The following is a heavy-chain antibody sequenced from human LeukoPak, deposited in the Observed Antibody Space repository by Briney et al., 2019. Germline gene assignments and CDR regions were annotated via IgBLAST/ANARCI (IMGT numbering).Heavy chain of an antibody. V-gene: IGHV3-23*01. D-gene: IGHD1-26*01. CDR2: ISGSGGST. CDR3: AKTMNRIVGATTNFDY. J-gene: IGHJ4*02. CDR1: GFTFGSYA. Sequence: GGSLRLSCAASGFTFGSYAMSWVRQAPGKGLEWVSAISGSGGSTYYADSVKGRFTISRGNSKNTLYLQMNSLRAEDTAVYYCAKTMNRIVGATTNFDYWGQGTLVTVSS.